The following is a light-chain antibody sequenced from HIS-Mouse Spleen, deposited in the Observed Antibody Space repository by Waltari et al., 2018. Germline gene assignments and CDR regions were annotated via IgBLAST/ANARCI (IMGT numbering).Light chain of an antibody. Sequence: QSALPQPASVSGSPGQPLTISCTGTSSYVVVDNYVSWYQQHPGKAPKLMIYDVSNRPSGVSNRFSGSKAGNTAYLTISGLQAEDEADYYCSSYTSSSTWVFGGGTKLTVL. CDR2: DVS. CDR1: SSYVVVDNY. V-gene: IGLV2-14*03. CDR3: SSYTSSSTWV. J-gene: IGLJ3*02.